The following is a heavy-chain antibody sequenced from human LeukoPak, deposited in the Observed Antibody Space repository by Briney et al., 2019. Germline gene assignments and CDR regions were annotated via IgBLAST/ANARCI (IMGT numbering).Heavy chain of an antibody. CDR3: ARVNYGNTWFDP. V-gene: IGHV1-2*06. CDR2: INPNSGGT. Sequence: ASVKVSCKASGYTFTGYYMHWVRQAPGQGLEWMGRINPNSGGTNYAQKFQGRVTMTRDTSISTAYMELNRLRSDDTAVYYCARVNYGNTWFDPWGQGTLVTVSS. D-gene: IGHD4-17*01. CDR1: GYTFTGYY. J-gene: IGHJ5*02.